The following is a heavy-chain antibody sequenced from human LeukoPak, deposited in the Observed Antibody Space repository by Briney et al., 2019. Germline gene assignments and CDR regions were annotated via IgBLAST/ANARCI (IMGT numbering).Heavy chain of an antibody. CDR3: ARIHRYCSGGACYVLDN. CDR2: VYYSGST. V-gene: IGHV4-59*02. D-gene: IGHD2-15*01. Sequence: PSQTLSLTCVVSGGSVSGYYWGWIRQPPGRGLEWIGYVYYSGSTNYNPSFKSRITISVDTSRNQFSLQLSSVTAADTAVYYCARIHRYCSGGACYVLDNWGQGTLVAVSS. CDR1: GGSVSGYY. J-gene: IGHJ4*02.